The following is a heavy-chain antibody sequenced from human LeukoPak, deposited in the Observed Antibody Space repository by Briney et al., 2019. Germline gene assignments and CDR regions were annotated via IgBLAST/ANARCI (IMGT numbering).Heavy chain of an antibody. V-gene: IGHV4-59*01. CDR1: GGSISSYY. D-gene: IGHD3-10*01. J-gene: IGHJ6*02. Sequence: PSETLSLTCTVSGGSISSYYWSWIRQPPGKGLEWIGYIYYSGSTNYNPSLKSRVTISVDTSKNQFSLKLSSVTAADTAVYYCARDPLLLWFGELLYYYGMDVWGQGTTVTVSS. CDR2: IYYSGST. CDR3: ARDPLLLWFGELLYYYGMDV.